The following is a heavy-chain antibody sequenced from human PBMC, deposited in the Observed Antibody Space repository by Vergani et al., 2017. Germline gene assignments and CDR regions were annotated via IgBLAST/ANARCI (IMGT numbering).Heavy chain of an antibody. J-gene: IGHJ3*02. D-gene: IGHD6-13*01. CDR3: ARHAYSSSWYAFDI. CDR1: GDSISSGRYY. Sequence: QVQLQESGPGLVKPSQTLSLTCTVSGDSISSGRYYWSWIRQPAGKGLEWIGRIFTTGSTNYNPSLKSRVTISVDTSKNQFSLKLSSVTAADTAVYYCARHAYSSSWYAFDIWGQGTMVTVSS. V-gene: IGHV4-61*02. CDR2: IFTTGST.